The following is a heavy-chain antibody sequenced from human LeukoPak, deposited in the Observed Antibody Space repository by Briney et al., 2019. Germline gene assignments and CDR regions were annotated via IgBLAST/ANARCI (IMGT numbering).Heavy chain of an antibody. CDR2: IIPIFGTA. CDR3: ARGGDLGTETNY. D-gene: IGHD4-17*01. J-gene: IGHJ4*02. Sequence: SVKVSCKASGGTFSSYAISWVRQAPGQGLEWMGGIIPIFGTANYAQKFQGRVTITADESTSTAYMELSSLRSEDTAVYYCARGGDLGTETNYWGQGTLVTVSS. CDR1: GGTFSSYA. V-gene: IGHV1-69*13.